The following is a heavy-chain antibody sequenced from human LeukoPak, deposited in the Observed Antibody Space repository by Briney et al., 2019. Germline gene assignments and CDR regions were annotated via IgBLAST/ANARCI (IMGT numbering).Heavy chain of an antibody. J-gene: IGHJ4*02. CDR1: GFTFSSYA. Sequence: GGSLRLSCAASGFTFSSYAMSWVRQAPGKGLEWVSAISGSGGSTYYADSVKGRFTISRDNSKNTLYLQMNSLRAEDTAVYYCAKSPYYYDSSGYYDYWGQGTLVTVSS. D-gene: IGHD3-22*01. CDR2: ISGSGGST. CDR3: AKSPYYYDSSGYYDY. V-gene: IGHV3-23*01.